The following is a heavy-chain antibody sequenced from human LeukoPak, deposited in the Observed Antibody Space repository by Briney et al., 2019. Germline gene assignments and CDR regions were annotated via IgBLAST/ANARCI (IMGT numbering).Heavy chain of an antibody. J-gene: IGHJ4*02. CDR3: ARRMTTGNPYFDY. V-gene: IGHV4-39*01. CDR2: INYSGST. Sequence: SETLSLTCTVSGDSISSNSYYWGWVRQPPGRGLEYIGIINYSGSTYYNPSLKSRVTISVDASKNQFSLKLSSVTAADTAVYYCARRMTTGNPYFDYWGQGTLVTVSS. D-gene: IGHD4-11*01. CDR1: GDSISSNSYY.